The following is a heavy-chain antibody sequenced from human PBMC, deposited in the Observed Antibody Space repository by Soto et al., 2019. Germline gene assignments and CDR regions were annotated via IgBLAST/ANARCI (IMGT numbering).Heavy chain of an antibody. D-gene: IGHD2-8*02. CDR2: ISAYNGNT. Sequence: QVQLVQSGAEVKKPGASMEVSCKASGYTFTNYDISWVRQAPGQGLEWMGWISAYNGNTNYAQNFRGRLTMTTDTSTRTTYMELRSLRSDDTAMYYCARGGWSRLDYWGQGTLVSVSS. J-gene: IGHJ4*02. CDR1: GYTFTNYD. V-gene: IGHV1-18*01. CDR3: ARGGWSRLDY.